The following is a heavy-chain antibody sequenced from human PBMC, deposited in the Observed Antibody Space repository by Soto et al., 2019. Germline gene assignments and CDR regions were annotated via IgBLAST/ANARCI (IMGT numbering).Heavy chain of an antibody. CDR2: IFYTGST. Sequence: QVQLQESGPGLVKPSETLSLTCTVSGGSFINYYWNWIRQPPGKGLEWIGYIFYTGSTSYNPSLKSRVTISVDTSKNLFSLRLSSVTAADTAVYYCARESKDGYNNGGLDLWGRGTLVTVSS. CDR1: GGSFINYY. D-gene: IGHD4-4*01. V-gene: IGHV4-59*01. CDR3: ARESKDGYNNGGLDL. J-gene: IGHJ4*02.